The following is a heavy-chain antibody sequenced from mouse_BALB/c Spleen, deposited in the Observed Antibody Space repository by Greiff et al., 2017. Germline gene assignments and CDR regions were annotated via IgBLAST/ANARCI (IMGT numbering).Heavy chain of an antibody. J-gene: IGHJ3*01. CDR3: ARHELGRAWFAY. V-gene: IGHV5-12-2*01. CDR2: ISNGGGST. Sequence: DVMLVESGGGLVQPGGSLKLSCAASGFTFSSYTMSWVRQTPEKRLEWVAYISNGGGSTYYPDTVKGRFTISRDNAKNTLYLQMSSLKSEDTAMYYCARHELGRAWFAYWGQGTLVTVSA. D-gene: IGHD4-1*01. CDR1: GFTFSSYT.